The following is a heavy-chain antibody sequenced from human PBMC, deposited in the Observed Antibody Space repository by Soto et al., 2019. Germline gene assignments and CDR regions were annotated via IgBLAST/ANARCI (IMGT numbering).Heavy chain of an antibody. CDR3: ARGAHKYDSGSYSER. Sequence: QVQLQQSGAGLLKPSETLSLTCAVYGGSFRDYYWNWIRQPPGKGLEWIGEINHSGSSKYNPPLNSRVTIPEETSQNQCSLNLRSVTAADTAVYYCARGAHKYDSGSYSERWGQGTLVTVSS. V-gene: IGHV4-34*02. CDR1: GGSFRDYY. J-gene: IGHJ4*02. CDR2: INHSGSS. D-gene: IGHD3-10*01.